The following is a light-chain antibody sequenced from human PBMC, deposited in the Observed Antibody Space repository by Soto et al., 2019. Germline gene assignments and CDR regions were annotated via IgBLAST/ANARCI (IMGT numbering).Light chain of an antibody. Sequence: DIVMTQSPDSLAVSLGERATINCKSSQSVLYSSNNKNYLAWYQQKPGQPPKLLIYWASTRESGVPDRFNGSGSGTDFTLTISSLQAEDVAVYYCQQYYSLPLTFGGGTKVDIK. CDR2: WAS. V-gene: IGKV4-1*01. CDR3: QQYYSLPLT. J-gene: IGKJ4*01. CDR1: QSVLYSSNNKNY.